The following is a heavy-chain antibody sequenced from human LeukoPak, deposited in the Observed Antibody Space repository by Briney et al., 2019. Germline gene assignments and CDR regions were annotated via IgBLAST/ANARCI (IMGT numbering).Heavy chain of an antibody. Sequence: GESLRLSCAASGFTFTTYWMSWVRQAPGKGLEWVSGINWNGGSTGYADSVKGRFTISRDNAKNSLYLQMNSLRAEDTALYYCARAGLYNWNYEGTAYFDYWGQGTLVTVSS. J-gene: IGHJ4*02. V-gene: IGHV3-20*04. D-gene: IGHD1-7*01. CDR2: INWNGGST. CDR1: GFTFTTYW. CDR3: ARAGLYNWNYEGTAYFDY.